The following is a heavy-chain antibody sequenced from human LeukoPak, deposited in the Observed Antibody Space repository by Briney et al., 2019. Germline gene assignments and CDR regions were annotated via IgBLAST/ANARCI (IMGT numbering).Heavy chain of an antibody. CDR3: ARGGYSYGHNWFDP. Sequence: ASVKVSCKASGYIFTDYYMHWVRQAPGQELGWMGRINPNSGGTNYAQKFQGRVTMTRNTSISTAYMELSSLRSEDTAVYYCARGGYSYGHNWFDPWGQGTLVTVSS. V-gene: IGHV1/OR15-1*04. CDR2: INPNSGGT. D-gene: IGHD5-18*01. J-gene: IGHJ5*02. CDR1: GYIFTDYY.